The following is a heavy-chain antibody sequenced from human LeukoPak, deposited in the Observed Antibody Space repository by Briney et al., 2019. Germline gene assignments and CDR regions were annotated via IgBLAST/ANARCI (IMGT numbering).Heavy chain of an antibody. CDR3: AKDRRSTSSSYEY. V-gene: IGHV3-9*01. J-gene: IGHJ4*02. Sequence: SLRLSYSASGFHFDYYAMHWLRQAPGRGLEGVSSTSWYHCIIPFPDSVQGRCTVFRDNAKNSLYLQMNTLNAHEPAFLYFAKDRRSTSSSYEYWGQGTLVTVSS. D-gene: IGHD2-2*01. CDR2: TSWYHCII. CDR1: GFHFDYYA.